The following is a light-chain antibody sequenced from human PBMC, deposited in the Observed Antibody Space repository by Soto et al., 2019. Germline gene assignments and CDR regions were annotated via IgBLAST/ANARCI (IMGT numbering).Light chain of an antibody. J-gene: IGKJ1*01. CDR2: ATS. CDR1: QTVSSY. CDR3: QQSYSSPWT. Sequence: DLQMTQSPPFLSASVGDRVTITCRASQTVSSYLNWYQQKPGKAPKLLIYATSSLQSGVPSRFSGSGSGTDFTLTISSLQPEDFATYHCQQSYSSPWTFGQGTKVEIK. V-gene: IGKV1-39*01.